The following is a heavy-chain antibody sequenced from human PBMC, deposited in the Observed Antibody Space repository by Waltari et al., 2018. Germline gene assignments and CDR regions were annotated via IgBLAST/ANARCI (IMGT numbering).Heavy chain of an antibody. J-gene: IGHJ6*02. V-gene: IGHV5-10-1*03. D-gene: IGHD1-1*01. Sequence: EVQLVQSGAEVKKSGESLKISCTGSGFIFTRYWINWPRQLPGKGLEWMGRIDPADSRTYYSPSFQGHVTISVDKSISTAYLQWNSLEASDTAMFYCARQRGGGGPWSDNNDYYGMDVWGQGTTVIVFS. CDR2: IDPADSRT. CDR3: ARQRGGGGPWSDNNDYYGMDV. CDR1: GFIFTRYW.